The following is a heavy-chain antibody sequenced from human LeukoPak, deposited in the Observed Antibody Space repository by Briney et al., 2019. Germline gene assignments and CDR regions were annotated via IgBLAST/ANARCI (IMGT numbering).Heavy chain of an antibody. D-gene: IGHD2-2*02. CDR1: GGTFSSYA. CDR2: IIPIFGTA. Sequence: SVKVSCKASGGTFSSYAISWVRQAPGQGLEWMGGIIPIFGTANYAQKFQGRVTITTDESTSTAYMELSGLRSEDTAVYYCARVCSSTSCYTDSYWYFDLWGRGTLVTVSS. V-gene: IGHV1-69*05. CDR3: ARVCSSTSCYTDSYWYFDL. J-gene: IGHJ2*01.